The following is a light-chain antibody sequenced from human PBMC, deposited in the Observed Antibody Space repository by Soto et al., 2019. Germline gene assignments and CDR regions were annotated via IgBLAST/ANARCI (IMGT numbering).Light chain of an antibody. J-gene: IGKJ4*01. CDR2: DSS. CDR1: QSVGTY. V-gene: IGKV3-11*01. Sequence: EIVMTQSPATLSLSPGERATLSCRASQSVGTYLAWYQQKPGQAPRLLIYDSSKRPTDIPARFSGSGSGTDFTLTISSLEPEDFAVYYCQQRIIWPPAFGGGTKVEIK. CDR3: QQRIIWPPA.